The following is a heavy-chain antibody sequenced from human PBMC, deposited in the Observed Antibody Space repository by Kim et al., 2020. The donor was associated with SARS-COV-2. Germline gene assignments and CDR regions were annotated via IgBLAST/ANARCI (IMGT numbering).Heavy chain of an antibody. CDR1: GYTFTSYD. V-gene: IGHV1-8*01. CDR3: AVIDYYDSSAARRLDY. Sequence: ASVKVSCKASGYTFTSYDINWVRQATGQGLEWMGWMNPNSGNTGYAQKFQGRVTMTRNTSISTAYMELSSLRSEDTAVYYCAVIDYYDSSAARRLDYWGQGTLVTVSS. D-gene: IGHD3-22*01. CDR2: MNPNSGNT. J-gene: IGHJ4*02.